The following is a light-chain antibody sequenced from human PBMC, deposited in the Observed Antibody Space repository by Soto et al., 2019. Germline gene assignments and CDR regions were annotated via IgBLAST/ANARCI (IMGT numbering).Light chain of an antibody. Sequence: EIVLTQSPGTLSLSPGDRATLSCRTSQSVSSSYLAWYQQKPGQAPRLLIYGTSSRATGIPDRFSGSGSGTDFTLTINRLEPEDFAVYYRQQYSNSPNTFGQGTKVEIE. J-gene: IGKJ2*01. CDR3: QQYSNSPNT. CDR1: QSVSSSY. V-gene: IGKV3-20*01. CDR2: GTS.